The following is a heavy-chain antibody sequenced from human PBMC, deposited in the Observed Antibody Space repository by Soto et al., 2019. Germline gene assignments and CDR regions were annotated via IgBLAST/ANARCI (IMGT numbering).Heavy chain of an antibody. CDR3: ARFVRHQLPTIDY. J-gene: IGHJ4*02. CDR2: MNPSSGYT. Sequence: QVQLVQSGAEVKKPGASVRVSCKASGYTFTDYDINWVRQATGQGLEWMGWMNPSSGYTGYAQKFQGRVTMTWDTSISTAYMELSSLTSADTAVYYCARFVRHQLPTIDYWGQGALVTGSS. V-gene: IGHV1-8*01. CDR1: GYTFTDYD. D-gene: IGHD1-26*01.